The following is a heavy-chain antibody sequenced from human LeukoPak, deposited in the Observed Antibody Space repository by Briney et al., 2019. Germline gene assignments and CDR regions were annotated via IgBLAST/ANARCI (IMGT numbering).Heavy chain of an antibody. CDR1: GGSISSSSYY. Sequence: SETLSLTCTVSGGSISSSSYYWGWIRQPPGKGLEWIGRIYTSGSTTYNPSLKSRVTISVDTSKNQFSLKLSSVTAADTAVYYCARGRVWYSSGWRYYYYMDVWGKGTTVTVSS. CDR2: IYTSGST. D-gene: IGHD6-19*01. V-gene: IGHV4-39*07. CDR3: ARGRVWYSSGWRYYYYMDV. J-gene: IGHJ6*03.